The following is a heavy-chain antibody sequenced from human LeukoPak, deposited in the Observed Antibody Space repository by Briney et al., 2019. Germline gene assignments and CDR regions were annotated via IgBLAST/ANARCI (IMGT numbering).Heavy chain of an antibody. J-gene: IGHJ4*02. CDR1: GYSISSGYY. CDR3: ARSSGRYYYDRGGNYFDY. V-gene: IGHV4-38-2*02. D-gene: IGHD3-22*01. Sequence: PSETLSLTCTVSGYSISSGYYWGWIRQPPGKGLEWIGSIYHSGSTYYNPSLKSRVTISVDTSKNQFSLKLSSVTAADTAVHYCARSSGRYYYDRGGNYFDYWGQGTLVTVSS. CDR2: IYHSGST.